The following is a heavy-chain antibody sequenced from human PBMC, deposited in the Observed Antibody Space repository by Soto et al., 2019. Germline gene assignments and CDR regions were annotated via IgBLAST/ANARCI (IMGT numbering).Heavy chain of an antibody. D-gene: IGHD5-12*01. V-gene: IGHV3-15*07. Sequence: GGSLRLSCAASGFTFSNAWMNWVRQAPGKGLEWVGRIKSKTDGGTTDYAAPVKGRFTISRDDSKNTLYLQMNSLKTEDTAVYYCTTDRSYSGYDYRYYYYYGMDVWGQGTTVTVSS. J-gene: IGHJ6*02. CDR2: IKSKTDGGTT. CDR1: GFTFSNAW. CDR3: TTDRSYSGYDYRYYYYYGMDV.